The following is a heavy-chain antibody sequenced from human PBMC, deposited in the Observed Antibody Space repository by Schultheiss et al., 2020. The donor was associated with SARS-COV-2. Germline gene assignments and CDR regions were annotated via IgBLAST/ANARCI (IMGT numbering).Heavy chain of an antibody. J-gene: IGHJ4*02. CDR1: GGSISSYY. CDR3: ARGGVRGGYFDY. V-gene: IGHV4-59*08. Sequence: SETLSLTCTVSGGSISSYYWSWIRQPAGKGLEWIGYIYYSGSTYYNPSLKSRVTISVDTSKNQFSLKLSSVTAADTAVYYCARGGVRGGYFDYWGQGTLVTVSS. CDR2: IYYSGST. D-gene: IGHD3-16*01.